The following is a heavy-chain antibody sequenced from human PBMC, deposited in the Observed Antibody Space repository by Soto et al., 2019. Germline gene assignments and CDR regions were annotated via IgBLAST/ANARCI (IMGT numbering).Heavy chain of an antibody. Sequence: PGGSLRLSCAASGFSFSDYYVSWIRQAPGKGLEWVSYIDFRSNSIYYADSVKGRFTISRDNAKNSLYLQMNSLRAEDTAVYYCARDRGCSGGSCYSKGMDVWGQGTTVTVSS. V-gene: IGHV3-11*04. CDR2: IDFRSNSI. J-gene: IGHJ6*02. CDR1: GFSFSDYY. D-gene: IGHD2-15*01. CDR3: ARDRGCSGGSCYSKGMDV.